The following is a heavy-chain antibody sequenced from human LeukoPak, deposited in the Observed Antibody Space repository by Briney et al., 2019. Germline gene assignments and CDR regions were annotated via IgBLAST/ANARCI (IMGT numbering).Heavy chain of an antibody. CDR2: IYWDDIE. J-gene: IGHJ4*02. V-gene: IGHV2-5*02. CDR3: ARRYCSGSNCYSTFDY. CDR1: GFSLSTNGVG. D-gene: IGHD2-15*01. Sequence: SGPTLVKPTQTLTLTCTFSGFSLSTNGVGVAWIGQPPGKALEWLAVIYWDDIERYSPSLKSRLTITKDTSKNQVVLTLTSMDPVDTATYYCARRYCSGSNCYSTFDYWGQGTLVTVSS.